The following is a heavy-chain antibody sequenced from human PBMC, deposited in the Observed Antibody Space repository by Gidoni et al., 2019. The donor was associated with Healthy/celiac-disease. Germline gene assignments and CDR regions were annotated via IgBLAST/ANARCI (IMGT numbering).Heavy chain of an antibody. J-gene: IGHJ6*02. V-gene: IGHV3-23*01. CDR1: GFTFSSYA. Sequence: EVQLLESGGGLVQPGGSLRLSCAASGFTFSSYAMSGVRQATGKGLEWVSAISGSGGSTYYSDSVKGRFTISIDNSKNTLYLQMNSLRAEDTAVYYCAKDRIAAAGTGCYYYYGMDVWGQGTTVTVSS. CDR3: AKDRIAAAGTGCYYYYGMDV. CDR2: ISGSGGST. D-gene: IGHD6-13*01.